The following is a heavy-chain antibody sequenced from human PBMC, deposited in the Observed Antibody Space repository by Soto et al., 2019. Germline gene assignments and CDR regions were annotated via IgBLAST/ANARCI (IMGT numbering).Heavy chain of an antibody. CDR1: GFTFSSYE. Sequence: GGSLRLSCAASGFTFSSYEMNWVRRAPGKGLEWVSYISSSGSTIYYADSVKGRFTISRDNAKNSLYLQMNSLRAEDTAVYYCARIQLPWIYSSGWSTDPFDYWGQGTLVTVSS. V-gene: IGHV3-48*03. CDR2: ISSSGSTI. J-gene: IGHJ4*02. D-gene: IGHD6-19*01. CDR3: ARIQLPWIYSSGWSTDPFDY.